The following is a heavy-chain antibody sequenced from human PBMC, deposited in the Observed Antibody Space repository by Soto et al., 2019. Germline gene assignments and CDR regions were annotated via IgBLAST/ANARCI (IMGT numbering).Heavy chain of an antibody. CDR2: INPNGGST. D-gene: IGHD2-15*01. J-gene: IGHJ4*02. V-gene: IGHV1-46*01. Sequence: QVQLVQSGAEVQKPGASVKLSCKASGYTFTSSYVHWVRQAPGQGLEWVAIINPNGGSTNYAQEFQGRVTVTRDTSTSTVFMELSSLHSDDTAVYYCARDFLAANYWGQGTLVTVSS. CDR3: ARDFLAANY. CDR1: GYTFTSSY.